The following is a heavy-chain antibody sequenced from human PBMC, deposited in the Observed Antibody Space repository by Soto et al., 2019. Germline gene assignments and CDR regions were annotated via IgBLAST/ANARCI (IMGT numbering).Heavy chain of an antibody. D-gene: IGHD3-16*02. J-gene: IGHJ5*02. CDR2: ISAYNGNT. V-gene: IGHV1-18*01. Sequence: ASVKVSCKASGYTFTSYGISWVRQAPGQGLEWMGWISAYNGNTNYAQKLQGRVTMTTDTSTSTAYMELRSLRSDDTAVYYCARLGGAKNYDYIWGSYHRFDPWGQGTLVTVSS. CDR3: ARLGGAKNYDYIWGSYHRFDP. CDR1: GYTFTSYG.